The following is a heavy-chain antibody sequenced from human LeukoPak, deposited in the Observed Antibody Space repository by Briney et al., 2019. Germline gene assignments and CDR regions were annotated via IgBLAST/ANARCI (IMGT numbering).Heavy chain of an antibody. CDR2: IYSSVT. CDR3: ARNLIPEQLVLNF. V-gene: IGHV3-53*01. J-gene: IGHJ4*02. CDR1: GFTISSNS. Sequence: GGSLRLSCTVSGFTISSNSMSWVRQAPGKGLEWVSFIYSSVTHYSDSVKGRFTISRDNSKNTLFLQMNSLRAEDTAVYYCARNLIPEQLVLNFWGQGTLVTVSS. D-gene: IGHD6-13*01.